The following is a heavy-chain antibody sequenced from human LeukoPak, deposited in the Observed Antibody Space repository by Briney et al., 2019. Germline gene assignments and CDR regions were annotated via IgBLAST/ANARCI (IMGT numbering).Heavy chain of an antibody. CDR1: GGTFSSYA. CDR2: IIPIFGTA. D-gene: IGHD2-21*02. V-gene: IGHV1-69*05. CDR3: ARDSSSYCGGDCYSFPPYYFDY. J-gene: IGHJ4*02. Sequence: SVKVSCTASGGTFSSYAISWVRQAPGQGLEWMGGIIPIFGTANYAQKFQGRVTITTDESTSTAYMELSSLRSEDTAVYYCARDSSSYCGGDCYSFPPYYFDYWGQGTLVTVSS.